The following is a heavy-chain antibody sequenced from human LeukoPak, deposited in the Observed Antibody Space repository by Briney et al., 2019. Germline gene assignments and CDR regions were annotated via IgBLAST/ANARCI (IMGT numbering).Heavy chain of an antibody. CDR3: TGNYYGSASYADFDY. V-gene: IGHV3-73*01. Sequence: GSLRLSCAASGFTFSGSALHWVRQASGKGLEWVGRIRSTANGYATAYAASVKGRFTISRDDSKNTAYLQMDSLKTEDTAVYYCTGNYYGSASYADFDYWGQGTLVTVSS. D-gene: IGHD3-10*01. CDR2: IRSTANGYAT. CDR1: GFTFSGSA. J-gene: IGHJ4*02.